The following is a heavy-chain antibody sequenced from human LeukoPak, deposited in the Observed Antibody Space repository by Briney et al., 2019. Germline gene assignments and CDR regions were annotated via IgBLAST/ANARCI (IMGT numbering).Heavy chain of an antibody. D-gene: IGHD2-21*02. CDR3: ARDGYCGGDCRDY. CDR2: IKQDGSEK. J-gene: IGHJ4*02. CDR1: GFTFSSYW. Sequence: GGSLRLSCAASGFTFSSYWMSWVRQAPGKGLEWVANIKQDGSEKYYVDSVKGRFTISRDNAKNPLYLQMNSLRAEDTAVYYCARDGYCGGDCRDYWGQGTLVTVSS. V-gene: IGHV3-7*01.